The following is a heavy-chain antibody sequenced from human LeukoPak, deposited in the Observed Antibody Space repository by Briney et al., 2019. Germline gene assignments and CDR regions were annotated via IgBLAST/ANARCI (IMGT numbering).Heavy chain of an antibody. V-gene: IGHV4-59*01. Sequence: SETLSLTCTVSGGSISSYYWSWLRQPPGKGLEWVGYIYYSGSTNYNPSLKSRVTISVDTSKNQFSLKRSSVTAADTALYYCARAPIEGWLQSLGEYYSDYWGQGTLVTVSS. CDR3: ARAPIEGWLQSLGEYYSDY. J-gene: IGHJ4*02. CDR2: IYYSGST. CDR1: GGSISSYY. D-gene: IGHD5-24*01.